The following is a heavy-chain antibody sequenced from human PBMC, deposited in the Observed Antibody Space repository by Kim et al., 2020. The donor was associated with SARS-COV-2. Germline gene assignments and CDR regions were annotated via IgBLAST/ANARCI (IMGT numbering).Heavy chain of an antibody. J-gene: IGHJ3*02. D-gene: IGHD3-10*01. CDR3: ASSLNSGSYPTPDAFDI. Sequence: LKSRVTISVDTSKNQFSLKLSSVTAADTAVYYCASSLNSGSYPTPDAFDIWGQGTMVTVSS. V-gene: IGHV4-31*02.